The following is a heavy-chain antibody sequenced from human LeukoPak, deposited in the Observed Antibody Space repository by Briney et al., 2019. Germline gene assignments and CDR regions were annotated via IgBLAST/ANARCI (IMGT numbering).Heavy chain of an antibody. J-gene: IGHJ6*02. Sequence: SVKVSCKAYGGTFSSYAISWVRQAPGQGLEWMGGIIPIFGTANYAQKFQGRVTITADESTSTAYMELSSLRSEDTAVYYCARAYSVEQWLANYYYYGMDVWGQGTTVTVSS. CDR1: GGTFSSYA. V-gene: IGHV1-69*13. CDR3: ARAYSVEQWLANYYYYGMDV. CDR2: IIPIFGTA. D-gene: IGHD6-19*01.